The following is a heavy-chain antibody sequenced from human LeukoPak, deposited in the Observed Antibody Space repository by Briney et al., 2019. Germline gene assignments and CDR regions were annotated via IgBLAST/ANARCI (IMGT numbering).Heavy chain of an antibody. D-gene: IGHD6-6*01. CDR3: ARDLKGSSDY. Sequence: GGSLRLSCAASGFTFSSYSMNWDRQAPGKGLEWVSSISSSSSYIYYADSVKGRFTISRDNAKNSLYLQMNSLRAEDTAVYYCARDLKGSSDYWGQGTLVTVSS. CDR1: GFTFSSYS. V-gene: IGHV3-21*01. CDR2: ISSSSSYI. J-gene: IGHJ4*02.